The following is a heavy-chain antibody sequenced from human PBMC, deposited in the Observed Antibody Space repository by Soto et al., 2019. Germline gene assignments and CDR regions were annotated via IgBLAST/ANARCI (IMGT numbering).Heavy chain of an antibody. Sequence: SGPTLVNPTQTLTLTCTFSGFSLSTSGVGVGWIRQPPGKALVWLALIYWDDDKRYSPSLKSRLTITKDTSKNQVVLTMTNMDPVDTATYYCAHSRFGVVIIPTLDWFDPWGQGTLVTVSS. CDR2: IYWDDDK. V-gene: IGHV2-5*02. D-gene: IGHD3-3*01. CDR3: AHSRFGVVIIPTLDWFDP. J-gene: IGHJ5*02. CDR1: GFSLSTSGVG.